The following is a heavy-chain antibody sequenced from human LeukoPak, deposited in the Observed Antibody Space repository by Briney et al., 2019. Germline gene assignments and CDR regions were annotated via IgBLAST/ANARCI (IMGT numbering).Heavy chain of an antibody. V-gene: IGHV4-4*07. CDR1: DGSISSYY. CDR2: IYTTGST. Sequence: SETLSLTCTVSDGSISSYYWSWIRQPAGKGLEWIGRIYTTGSTNYNPSLKSRVIMSVDTSKNQFSLKLISVTAADTAVYYCARGRSIAARPFDPWGQGTLVTVSS. CDR3: ARGRSIAARPFDP. D-gene: IGHD6-6*01. J-gene: IGHJ5*02.